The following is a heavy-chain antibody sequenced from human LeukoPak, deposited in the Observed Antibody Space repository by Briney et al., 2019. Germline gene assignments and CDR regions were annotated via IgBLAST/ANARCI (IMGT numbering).Heavy chain of an antibody. D-gene: IGHD6-13*01. Sequence: ASVKVSCKASGYTFTGYCMHWVRQAPGQGLEWMGWINPNSGGTNYAQKFQGRVTMTRDTSISTAYMELSRLRSDDTAVYYCARDSYPIAAAGYRWFDPWGQGTLVTVSS. CDR1: GYTFTGYC. V-gene: IGHV1-2*02. CDR2: INPNSGGT. J-gene: IGHJ5*02. CDR3: ARDSYPIAAAGYRWFDP.